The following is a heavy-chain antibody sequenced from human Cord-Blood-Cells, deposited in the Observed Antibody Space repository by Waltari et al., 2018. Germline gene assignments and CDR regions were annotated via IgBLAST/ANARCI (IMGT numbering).Heavy chain of an antibody. D-gene: IGHD3-22*01. CDR3: ATWLGDSSGYSLDY. Sequence: QVQLVQSGAEVKKPGASVKVSCKVSGYTLTELSMHWVRQAPGKGLEWMGGFDPEDGETSHAQKFQGRVTMTEDTSTDTAYMELSSLRSEDTAVYYCATWLGDSSGYSLDYWGQGTLVTVSS. J-gene: IGHJ4*02. V-gene: IGHV1-24*01. CDR2: FDPEDGET. CDR1: GYTLTELS.